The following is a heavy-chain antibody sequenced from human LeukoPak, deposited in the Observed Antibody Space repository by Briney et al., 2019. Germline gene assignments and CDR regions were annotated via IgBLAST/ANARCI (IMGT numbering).Heavy chain of an antibody. D-gene: IGHD1-26*01. CDR2: MHYTGST. CDR3: ARHQWVPAFDV. J-gene: IGHJ3*01. Sequence: PSETLPLTCTVSGDSISGFYWNWIRQSPGKGLEWIGYMHYTGSTNYNPSLKSRVSITVDTSRNEFSLKMSSMTAADTAVYYCARHQWVPAFDVWGHGTMVTVSS. V-gene: IGHV4-59*08. CDR1: GDSISGFY.